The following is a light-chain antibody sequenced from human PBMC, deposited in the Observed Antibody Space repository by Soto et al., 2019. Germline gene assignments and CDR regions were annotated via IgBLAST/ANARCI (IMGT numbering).Light chain of an antibody. CDR1: QSVSSK. CDR3: QQYNNWPPIT. J-gene: IGKJ5*01. V-gene: IGKV3-15*01. Sequence: EIVMTHSPATLSVAPGESATLSCRASQSVSSKLAWYQQKPGQAPRLLIYGASTRATGIPARFSGSGSGTEFTLTISSLQSEDFAVYYCQQYNNWPPITFGQGTRLEIK. CDR2: GAS.